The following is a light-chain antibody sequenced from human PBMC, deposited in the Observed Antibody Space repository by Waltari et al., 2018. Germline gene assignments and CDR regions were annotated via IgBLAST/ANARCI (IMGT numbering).Light chain of an antibody. J-gene: IGKJ2*03. V-gene: IGKV1-39*01. CDR3: LQSFSAPKYS. Sequence: DIQMTHSPSSLSASVGDSVTITCRVFVSISYYLNWYQQRTGKAPNLLSYATSRSRSWVPSRCSGSISATDFTLTSSSLQPEDFATYYCLQSFSAPKYSFGQGTKLEIK. CDR2: ATS. CDR1: VSISYY.